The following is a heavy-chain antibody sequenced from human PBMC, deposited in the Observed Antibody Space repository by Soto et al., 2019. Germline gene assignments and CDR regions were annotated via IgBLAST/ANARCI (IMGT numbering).Heavy chain of an antibody. CDR2: INHSGSS. Sequence: SETLSLTCAVYGGSFSAYSWSWIRQPPGKGLEWIGEINHSGSSNYNPSLKSRVTMSLDTSKNQFSLKLSSVTAADTAVYYCAGADYDGYRWFDPWGQGTLVTVSS. D-gene: IGHD4-17*01. CDR3: AGADYDGYRWFDP. J-gene: IGHJ5*02. CDR1: GGSFSAYS. V-gene: IGHV4-34*01.